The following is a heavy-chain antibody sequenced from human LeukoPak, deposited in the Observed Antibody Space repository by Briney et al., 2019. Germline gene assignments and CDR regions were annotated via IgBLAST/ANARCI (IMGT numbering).Heavy chain of an antibody. J-gene: IGHJ3*02. CDR3: ARDHPVADWAPDI. Sequence: PAETLSLTCSVSGGSISSYSWTWIRQPPGKGLEWIGFIDYSGSSNYNPSLTSRVTISADPSTNHFSLNLTSVTAADTAVYFCARDHPVADWAPDIWGRGTMVTVSS. V-gene: IGHV4-59*13. D-gene: IGHD3-9*01. CDR1: GGSISSYS. CDR2: IDYSGSS.